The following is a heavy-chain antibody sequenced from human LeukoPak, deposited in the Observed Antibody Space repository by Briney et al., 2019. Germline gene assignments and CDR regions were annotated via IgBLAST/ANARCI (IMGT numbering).Heavy chain of an antibody. D-gene: IGHD5-12*01. CDR2: ISSSSSYI. V-gene: IGHV3-21*01. Sequence: GGSLRLSCAASGFTFSSYEMNWVRQAPGKGLEWVSSISSSSSYIYYADSVKGRFTISRDNAKNSLYLQMNSLRAEDTAVYYCARGPSGYHNTGGQGTLVTVSS. J-gene: IGHJ4*02. CDR3: ARGPSGYHNT. CDR1: GFTFSSYE.